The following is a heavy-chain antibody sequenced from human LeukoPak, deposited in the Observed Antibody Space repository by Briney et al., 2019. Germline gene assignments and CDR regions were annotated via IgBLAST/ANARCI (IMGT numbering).Heavy chain of an antibody. CDR3: ATGPRLTFDI. CDR2: FDPEDGET. D-gene: IGHD6-25*01. CDR1: GXTLTELS. V-gene: IGHV1-24*01. Sequence: ASVKVSCKVSGXTLTELSMHWVRQAPGKGLGWMGGFDPEDGETIYAQKFQGRVTMTEDTSTDTAYMELSSLRSEDTTVYYCATGPRLTFDIWGQGTMVTVSS. J-gene: IGHJ3*02.